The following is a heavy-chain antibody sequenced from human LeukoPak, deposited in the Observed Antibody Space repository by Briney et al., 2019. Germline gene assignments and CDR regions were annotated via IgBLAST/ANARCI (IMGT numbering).Heavy chain of an antibody. CDR3: AKDRWFGELSGYFDY. D-gene: IGHD3-10*01. Sequence: PGGSLRLSCAASGFTFDDYAMHWVRQAPGKGLEWVSGISWNSGSIGYADSVKGRFTISRDNAKNSLYLQMNSLRAEDTALYYCAKDRWFGELSGYFDYWGQGTLVTVSS. CDR1: GFTFDDYA. J-gene: IGHJ4*02. CDR2: ISWNSGSI. V-gene: IGHV3-9*01.